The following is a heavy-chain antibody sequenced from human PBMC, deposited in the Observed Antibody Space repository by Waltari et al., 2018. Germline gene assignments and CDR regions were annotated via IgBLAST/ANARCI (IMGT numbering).Heavy chain of an antibody. J-gene: IGHJ4*02. Sequence: EVQLVESGGDLVQPGGSLRLSCAASGFTVSNNYMSWVRQAPGKGLGWVSLIYSGGTTYDADSVKGRFTISRDKSNNTLYLQMNSLRAEDTSVYYCSTRHYWGQGTLVTVSS. CDR3: STRHY. CDR1: GFTVSNNY. V-gene: IGHV3-66*01. CDR2: IYSGGTT.